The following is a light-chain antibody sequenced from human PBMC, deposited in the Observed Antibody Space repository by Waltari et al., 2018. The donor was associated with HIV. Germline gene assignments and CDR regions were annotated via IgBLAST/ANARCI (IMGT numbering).Light chain of an antibody. CDR1: QSVSSSY. Sequence: ELVLTQSPGTLSLSPGERVTLSCRASQSVSSSYLAWYQQKPGQAPRLLIYAASSRATGIPDRFSGSGSGTDFTLTISRLEPEDFAVYYCQQYGSSLLFTFGPGTKVDIK. CDR2: AAS. V-gene: IGKV3-20*01. J-gene: IGKJ3*01. CDR3: QQYGSSLLFT.